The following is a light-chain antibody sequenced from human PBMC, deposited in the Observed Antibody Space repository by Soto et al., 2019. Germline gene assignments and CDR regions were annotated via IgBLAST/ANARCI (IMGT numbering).Light chain of an antibody. Sequence: IVFTQSPGTLSLSPGERATLSCRASQGVSNNYLAWYQQKPGPAPRLLIYGASNRATGIPDRFSGSGSERDVTLTISREGRGVFAVYLWQPYGRPGKIGRGTKVDIK. CDR1: QGVSNNY. CDR3: QPYGRPGK. V-gene: IGKV3-20*01. J-gene: IGKJ1*01. CDR2: GAS.